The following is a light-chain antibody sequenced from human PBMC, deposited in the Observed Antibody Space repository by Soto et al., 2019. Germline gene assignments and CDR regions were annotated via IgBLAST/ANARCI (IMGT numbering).Light chain of an antibody. CDR1: QSVGSS. CDR2: DAS. CDR3: QQRRNWPRT. J-gene: IGKJ2*01. V-gene: IGKV3-11*01. Sequence: EIVLTQSPATLSLSPGERATLSCRASQSVGSSLAWFQHKPGQAPRLLIYDASNRATGIPARFSGSGSGTDFTLTISSLEPEDFAVYYCQQRRNWPRTFGQGTKLEIK.